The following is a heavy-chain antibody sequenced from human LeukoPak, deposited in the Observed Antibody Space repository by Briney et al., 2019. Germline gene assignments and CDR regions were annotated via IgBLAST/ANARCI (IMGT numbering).Heavy chain of an antibody. CDR2: TYYRSKWYN. D-gene: IGHD3-10*01. Sequence: SQTLSLTCAISGDSVSSNSAAWNWIRQSPSRGLEWLGRTYYRSKWYNDYAVSVKSRITINPDTSKNQFSLKLSSVTAADTAVYYCARVYYGSGTYEPSHFDYWGQGTLVTASS. CDR1: GDSVSSNSAA. J-gene: IGHJ4*02. CDR3: ARVYYGSGTYEPSHFDY. V-gene: IGHV6-1*01.